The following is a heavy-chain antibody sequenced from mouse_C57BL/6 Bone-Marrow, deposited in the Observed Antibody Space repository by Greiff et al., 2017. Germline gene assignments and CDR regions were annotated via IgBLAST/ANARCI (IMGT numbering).Heavy chain of an antibody. D-gene: IGHD2-3*01. V-gene: IGHV14-1*01. CDR2: IDPEDGDT. Sequence: VQLQQSGAELVRPGASVKLSCTASGFNIKDYYMHWVKQRPEQGLEWIGRIDPEDGDTEYAPKFQGKATMTADTSSNTAYLQLSSLTSEDTAVDYCTDYDGYYAFFDYWGQGTTLTVSS. CDR1: GFNIKDYY. CDR3: TDYDGYYAFFDY. J-gene: IGHJ2*01.